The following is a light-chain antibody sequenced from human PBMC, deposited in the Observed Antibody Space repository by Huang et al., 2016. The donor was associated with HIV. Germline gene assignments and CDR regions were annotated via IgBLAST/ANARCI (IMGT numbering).Light chain of an antibody. V-gene: IGKV3-20*01. J-gene: IGKJ2*01. CDR3: QQYGSSPPFP. CDR1: QSVRSNTY. CDR2: GAS. Sequence: EIVLTQSPGTLSLSPGERATLSCRASQSVRSNTYLAWYQQKPGQAPRLLSSGASSRATGIPDRFSGSGSGTDFTLTITRLEPEDSAVYYCQQYGSSPPFPFGQGTKLEIK.